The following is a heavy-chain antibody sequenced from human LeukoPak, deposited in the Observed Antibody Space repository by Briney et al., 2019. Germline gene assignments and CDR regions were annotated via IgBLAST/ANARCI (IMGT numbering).Heavy chain of an antibody. CDR1: GFTFSGYA. V-gene: IGHV3-23*01. Sequence: QPGGSLRLSCAASGFTFSGYAMSAVRLSPGEGLKWVSAITAGGDSTYYADSVKGRFTISRDNAKNSLYLQMNSLRADDTAVYYCARVQGGWYYFDYWGQGTLVTVSS. CDR2: ITAGGDST. CDR3: ARVQGGWYYFDY. D-gene: IGHD2-15*01. J-gene: IGHJ4*02.